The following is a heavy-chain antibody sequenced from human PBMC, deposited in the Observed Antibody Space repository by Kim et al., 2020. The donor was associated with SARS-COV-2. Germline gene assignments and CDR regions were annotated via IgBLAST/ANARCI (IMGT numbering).Heavy chain of an antibody. V-gene: IGHV3-73*01. Sequence: GGSLRLSCAASGFTFSGSAMHWVRQASGKGLEWVGRIRSKANSYATAYAASVKGRFTISRDDSKNTAYLQMNSLKTEDTAVYYCTILRVGGTSTYYYYGMDVWGQGTTVTVSS. J-gene: IGHJ6*02. CDR1: GFTFSGSA. CDR2: IRSKANSYAT. D-gene: IGHD2-15*01. CDR3: TILRVGGTSTYYYYGMDV.